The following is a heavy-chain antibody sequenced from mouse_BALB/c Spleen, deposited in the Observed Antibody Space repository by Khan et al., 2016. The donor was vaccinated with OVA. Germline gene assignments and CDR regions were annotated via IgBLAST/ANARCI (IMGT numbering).Heavy chain of an antibody. V-gene: IGHV1-76*01. CDR3: AREEALYYFDY. Sequence: QVQLKESGAELVRPGASVKLSCKTSGYIFTSYWFYWVKQRSGQGLEWIARIYPGTDNTYYNEKLRDKATLTADKSSSTAYIQLSSLKSEDSAVYFCAREEALYYFDYWGQGTTLTVSS. CDR1: GYIFTSYW. CDR2: IYPGTDNT. D-gene: IGHD1-1*01. J-gene: IGHJ2*01.